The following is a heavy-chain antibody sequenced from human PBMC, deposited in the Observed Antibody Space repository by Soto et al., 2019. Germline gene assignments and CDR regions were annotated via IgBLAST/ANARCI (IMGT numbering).Heavy chain of an antibody. CDR3: TRDLVATPDYYYYGMDV. CDR1: GFTFGDYA. V-gene: IGHV3-49*03. CDR2: IRSKAYGGTT. Sequence: GGSLRLSCTASGFTFGDYAMSWFRQAPGKGLEWVGFIRSKAYGGTTEYAASVKGRFTISRDDSKSIAHLQMNSLKTEDTAVYYCTRDLVATPDYYYYGMDVWGPGTTVTVSS. D-gene: IGHD5-12*01. J-gene: IGHJ6*02.